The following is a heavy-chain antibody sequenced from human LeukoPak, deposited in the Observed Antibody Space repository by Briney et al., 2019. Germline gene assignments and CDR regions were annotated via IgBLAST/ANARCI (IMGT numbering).Heavy chain of an antibody. CDR3: ARELPSYYDFWSGYPNSYMDV. CDR2: INHSGST. CDR1: GGSFSGYY. Sequence: SETLSLTCAVYGGSFSGYYWSWIRQPPGKGLEWIGEINHSGSTNYNPSLKSRVTISVDTSKNQFSLKLSSVTAADTAVYYCARELPSYYDFWSGYPNSYMDVWGKGTTVTVSS. D-gene: IGHD3-3*01. J-gene: IGHJ6*03. V-gene: IGHV4-34*01.